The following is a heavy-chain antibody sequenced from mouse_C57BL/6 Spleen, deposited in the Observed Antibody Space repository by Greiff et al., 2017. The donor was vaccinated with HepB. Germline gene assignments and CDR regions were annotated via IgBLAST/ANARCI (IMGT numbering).Heavy chain of an antibody. V-gene: IGHV1-82*01. CDR3: AQFMTTVVAPDY. J-gene: IGHJ2*01. Sequence: QVQLQQSGPELVKPGASVKISCKASGYAFSSSWMNWVKQRPGKGLEWIGRIYPGDGDTNYNGKFKGKATLTADKSSSTAYMQLSSLTSEDSAVYFCAQFMTTVVAPDYWGQGTTLTVSS. CDR2: IYPGDGDT. CDR1: GYAFSSSW. D-gene: IGHD1-1*01.